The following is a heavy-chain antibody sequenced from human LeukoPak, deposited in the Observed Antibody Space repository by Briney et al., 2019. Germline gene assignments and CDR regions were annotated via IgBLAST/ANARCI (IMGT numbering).Heavy chain of an antibody. V-gene: IGHV4-4*02. D-gene: IGHD1-26*01. J-gene: IGHJ6*03. CDR2: IYHSGST. Sequence: SETLSLTCAVSGGSISSSNWWSWVRQPPGKGLEWIGSIYHSGSTYYNPSLKSRVTISLDTSRNQFSLKLNSVTAADTAVYYCAFSSYYLQGNYYYMDVWGKGTTVTVSS. CDR1: GGSISSSNW. CDR3: AFSSYYLQGNYYYMDV.